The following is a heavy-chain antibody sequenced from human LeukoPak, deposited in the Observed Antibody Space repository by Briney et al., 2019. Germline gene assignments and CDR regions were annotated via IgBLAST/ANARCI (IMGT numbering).Heavy chain of an antibody. V-gene: IGHV1-69*04. CDR2: IIPILGIA. J-gene: IGHJ4*02. CDR3: AGVLGIAAADPSDY. D-gene: IGHD6-13*01. CDR1: GGTFSSYA. Sequence: GASVKVSCKASGGTFSSYAISWVRQAPGQGLEWMGRIIPILGIANYAQKFQGRVTITADKSTSTAYMELSSLRSEDTAVYYCAGVLGIAAADPSDYWGRGTLVTVSS.